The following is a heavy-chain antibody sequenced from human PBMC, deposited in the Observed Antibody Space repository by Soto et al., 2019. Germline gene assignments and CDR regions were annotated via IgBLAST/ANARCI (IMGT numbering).Heavy chain of an antibody. CDR2: INHSGST. J-gene: IGHJ5*02. CDR3: ARGGEQNLYTEPSHLSRGWFDP. Sequence: QVQLQQWGAGLLKPSETLSLTCAVYGESFSDYYWSWIRQPPEKGLEWSGEINHSGSTNYNPSLKSRVTISVDTSRNQFSLKRSSVTAADTAVYHCARGGEQNLYTEPSHLSRGWFDPWGQGTLVTVSS. D-gene: IGHD3-16*01. CDR1: GESFSDYY. V-gene: IGHV4-34*01.